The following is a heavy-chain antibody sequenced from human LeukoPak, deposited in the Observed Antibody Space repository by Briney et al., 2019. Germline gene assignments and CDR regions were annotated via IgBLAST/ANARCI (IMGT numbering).Heavy chain of an antibody. CDR1: GGSISSSSYY. CDR2: IYYSGST. CDR3: ARRNSNSWYNWFDP. V-gene: IGHV4-39*01. Sequence: KPSETLSLTCTVSGGSISSSSYYWGWIRQPPGKGLEWIGSIYYSGSTYYNPSLKSRVTISVDTSKNQFSLKLSSVTAADTAMYYCARRNSNSWYNWFDPWGQGTLVTVSS. J-gene: IGHJ5*02. D-gene: IGHD6-13*01.